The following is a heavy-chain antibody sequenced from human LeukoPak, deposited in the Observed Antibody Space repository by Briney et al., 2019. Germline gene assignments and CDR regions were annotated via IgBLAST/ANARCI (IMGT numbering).Heavy chain of an antibody. CDR3: ASTRTYSGSYLNYYYYMDV. D-gene: IGHD1-26*01. CDR1: GGSISSYY. CDR2: IYYSGST. Sequence: SETLSLTCTVSGGSISSYYWSWIRQPPGKGLEWIGYIYYSGSTNYNPSLKSRVTISVDTSKNQFSLKLSSVTAADTAVYYCASTRTYSGSYLNYYYYMDVWGKGTTVTVSS. V-gene: IGHV4-59*01. J-gene: IGHJ6*03.